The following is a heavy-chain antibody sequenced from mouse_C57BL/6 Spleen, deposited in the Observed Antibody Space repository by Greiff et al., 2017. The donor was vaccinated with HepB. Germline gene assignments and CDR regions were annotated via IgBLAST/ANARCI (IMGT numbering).Heavy chain of an antibody. CDR3: ARYGSYYGAMDY. V-gene: IGHV1-4*01. D-gene: IGHD1-1*01. Sequence: VMLVESGAELARPGASVKMSCKASGYTFTSYTMHWVKQRPGQGLEWIGYINPSSGYTKYNQKFKDKATLTADKSSSTAYMQLSSLTSEDSAVYYCARYGSYYGAMDYWGQGTSVTVSS. CDR1: GYTFTSYT. CDR2: INPSSGYT. J-gene: IGHJ4*01.